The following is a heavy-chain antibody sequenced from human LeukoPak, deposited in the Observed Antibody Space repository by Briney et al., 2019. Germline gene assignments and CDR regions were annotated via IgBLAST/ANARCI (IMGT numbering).Heavy chain of an antibody. V-gene: IGHV3-30-3*01. CDR3: ARDRGSGIVVVPAANYFDY. J-gene: IGHJ4*02. CDR1: GFTFSSYA. CDR2: ISYDGSNK. D-gene: IGHD2-2*01. Sequence: GRSLRLSCAASGFTFSSYAMHWVRQAPGRGLEWVAVISYDGSNKYYADSVKGRFTISRDNSKNTLYLQMNSLRAEDTAVYYCARDRGSGIVVVPAANYFDYWGQGTLVTVSS.